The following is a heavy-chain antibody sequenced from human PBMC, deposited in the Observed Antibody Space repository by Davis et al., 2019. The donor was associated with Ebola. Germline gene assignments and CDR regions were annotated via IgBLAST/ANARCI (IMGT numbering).Heavy chain of an antibody. CDR1: GFSFRTYW. Sequence: PGGSLRLSCAASGFSFRTYWMTWVRQAAGKGLEWLGNIKGDESAQYYAASVKGRFTISRDNAKNSLYLQMNFLRVEDTAVYYCATSWDAAGNDWGQGTQVTVSS. CDR2: IKGDESAQ. D-gene: IGHD1-26*01. CDR3: ATSWDAAGND. V-gene: IGHV3-7*03. J-gene: IGHJ4*02.